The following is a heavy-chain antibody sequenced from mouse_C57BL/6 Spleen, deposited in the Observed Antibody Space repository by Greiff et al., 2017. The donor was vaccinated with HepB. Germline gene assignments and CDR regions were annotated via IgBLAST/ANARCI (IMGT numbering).Heavy chain of an antibody. Sequence: QVTLKVSGPGILQSSQTLSLTCSFSGFSLSTSGMGVSWIRQPSGKGLEWLAHIYWDDDKRYNPSLKSRLTIPKDTSRNQVFLKITSVDTADTATYYCAFLHYYYGSSYWYFDVWGTGTTVTVSS. CDR2: IYWDDDK. D-gene: IGHD1-1*01. V-gene: IGHV8-12*01. CDR1: GFSLSTSGMG. CDR3: AFLHYYYGSSYWYFDV. J-gene: IGHJ1*03.